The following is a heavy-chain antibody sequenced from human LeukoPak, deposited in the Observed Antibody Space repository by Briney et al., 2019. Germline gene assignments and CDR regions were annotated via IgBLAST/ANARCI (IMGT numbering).Heavy chain of an antibody. V-gene: IGHV3-43D*03. CDR3: ARGPTMKMDV. Sequence: GGSLRLSCAASGFTFDDYAMHWVRHAPGKGLEWVSLVSWDGGSTYYADSVKGRFTISRDNSKNSLYLQMNSLRAEDTAVYYCARGPTMKMDVWGKGTTVTVSS. CDR1: GFTFDDYA. CDR2: VSWDGGST. D-gene: IGHD3-22*01. J-gene: IGHJ6*04.